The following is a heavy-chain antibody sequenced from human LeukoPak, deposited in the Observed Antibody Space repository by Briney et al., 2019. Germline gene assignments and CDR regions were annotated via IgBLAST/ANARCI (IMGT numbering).Heavy chain of an antibody. D-gene: IGHD5-18*01. V-gene: IGHV3-7*01. CDR3: ASSYAGYSYGYYFDY. J-gene: IGHJ4*02. Sequence: GGSLRLSCAASGFTFSSYWMSWVRQAPGKGLEWVANIKQDGSEKYYVDSVKGRFTISRDNAKNSLYLQMNSPRAEDTAVYYCASSYAGYSYGYYFDYWGQGTLVTVSS. CDR1: GFTFSSYW. CDR2: IKQDGSEK.